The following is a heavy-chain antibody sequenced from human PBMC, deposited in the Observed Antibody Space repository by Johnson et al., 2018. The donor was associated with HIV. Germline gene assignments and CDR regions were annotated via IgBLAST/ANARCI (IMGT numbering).Heavy chain of an antibody. V-gene: IGHV3-30*04. Sequence: SCAASGFTFSSYAMHWVRQAPGKGLEWVAVISYDGSEKYYVDSVKGRFTISRDNAKNSLYLQMNSLRAEDTALYYCAKDMRGLVSTGGVVGAFDIWGQGTMVTVSS. CDR3: AKDMRGLVSTGGVVGAFDI. J-gene: IGHJ3*02. CDR2: ISYDGSEK. D-gene: IGHD2-8*02. CDR1: GFTFSSYA.